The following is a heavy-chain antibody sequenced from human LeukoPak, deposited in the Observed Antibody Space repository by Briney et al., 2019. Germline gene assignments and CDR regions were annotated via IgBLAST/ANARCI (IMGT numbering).Heavy chain of an antibody. CDR2: TYYRSKWYN. CDR3: ARVTDYGGNSRSSYFDY. J-gene: IGHJ4*02. V-gene: IGHV6-1*01. CDR1: GDSVSRDSIT. Sequence: SQTLSLTCAISGDSVSRDSITWNWIRQSPSRGLEWLGRTYYRSKWYNDYAVSVKSRITNNPDTSKNQFSLQLKSVTPEDTAVYYCARVTDYGGNSRSSYFDYWGQGTLVTVSS. D-gene: IGHD4-23*01.